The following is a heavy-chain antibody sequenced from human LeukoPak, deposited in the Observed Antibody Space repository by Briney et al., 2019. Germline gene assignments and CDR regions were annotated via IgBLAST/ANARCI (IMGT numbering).Heavy chain of an antibody. V-gene: IGHV4-38-2*01. D-gene: IGHD2-2*01. Sequence: SETLSLTCAVSGYSISSNYFWGWIRQPPGKGLEWIGTISHTGTTFYNPSLKSRVTISVDTSKNQFSLKLSSVTAADTAVYYCARVDVVVPAAIAWFDPWGQGTLVTVSS. J-gene: IGHJ5*02. CDR1: GYSISSNYF. CDR2: ISHTGTT. CDR3: ARVDVVVPAAIAWFDP.